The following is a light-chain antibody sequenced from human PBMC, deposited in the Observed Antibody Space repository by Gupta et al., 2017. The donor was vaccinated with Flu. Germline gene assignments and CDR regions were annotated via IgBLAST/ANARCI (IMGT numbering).Light chain of an antibody. CDR3: SSFSSSSTLV. J-gene: IGLJ3*02. Sequence: GTSSDVGDYNYVSWYQQHPAKAPKVMIYEVSHRPSGVSDRFSGSRSGNTAYLTISGLQADDEADYFCSSFSSSSTLVFGGGTKLTVL. CDR2: EVS. CDR1: SSDVGDYNY. V-gene: IGLV2-14*01.